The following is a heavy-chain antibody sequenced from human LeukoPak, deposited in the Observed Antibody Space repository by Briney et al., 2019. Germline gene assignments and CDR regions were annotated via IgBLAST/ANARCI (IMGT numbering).Heavy chain of an antibody. V-gene: IGHV3-74*01. CDR1: GFTFRNCW. CDR3: TRDTSHYGFDY. J-gene: IGHJ4*02. Sequence: PGGSLRLSCAASGFTFRNCWMHWVRQVPGKRLVWVSRIYSDGSSTNYADSVKSRFTISRDNAKNTLYLQMNSLRADDTAVYYCTRDTSHYGFDYWGQGTLVTVSS. CDR2: IYSDGSST. D-gene: IGHD4-17*01.